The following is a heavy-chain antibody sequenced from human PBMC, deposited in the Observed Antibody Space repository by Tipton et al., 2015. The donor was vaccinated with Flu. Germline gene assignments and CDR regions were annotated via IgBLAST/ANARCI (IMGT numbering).Heavy chain of an antibody. V-gene: IGHV4-34*01. CDR3: ARHGVAGGWFDP. CDR1: GGSFSGYY. J-gene: IGHJ5*02. D-gene: IGHD6-19*01. CDR2: INHSGST. Sequence: TLSLTCAVYGGSFSGYYWSWIRQPPGKGLEWIGEINHSGSTYYNPSLKSRVTISVDTSKNQFSLKLSSVTAADTAVYYCARHGVAGGWFDPWGQGTLVTVSS.